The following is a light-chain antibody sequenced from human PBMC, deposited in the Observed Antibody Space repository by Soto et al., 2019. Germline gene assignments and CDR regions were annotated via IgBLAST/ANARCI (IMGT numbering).Light chain of an antibody. CDR3: QQFGTSPYT. J-gene: IGKJ2*01. CDR1: QTVSNIY. V-gene: IGKV3-20*01. CDR2: ETP. Sequence: EILLTQSPGTLSLSPGDRATLSCRASQTVSNIYLVWYQQRPGQAPRLLIYETPIRASGIPDRFSGSGSGTDFTLTISRLEPEDFAVYWCQQFGTSPYTFGQGTKVEIK.